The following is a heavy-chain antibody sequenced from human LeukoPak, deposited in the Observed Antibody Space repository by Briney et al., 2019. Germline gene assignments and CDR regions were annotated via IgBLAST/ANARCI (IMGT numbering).Heavy chain of an antibody. CDR1: GYTFTSYG. V-gene: IGHV1-18*01. Sequence: GASVKVSCKASGYTFTSYGISWVRQAPGQGLEWMGWISAYNGNTNYAQKLQGRVTTTTDTSTSTAYMELRSLRSDDTAVYYCASSMVGEYYFDYWGQGTLVTVSS. CDR3: ASSMVGEYYFDY. J-gene: IGHJ4*02. D-gene: IGHD3-10*02. CDR2: ISAYNGNT.